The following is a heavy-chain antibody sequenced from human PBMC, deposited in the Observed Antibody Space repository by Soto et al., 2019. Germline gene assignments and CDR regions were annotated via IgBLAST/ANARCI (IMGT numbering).Heavy chain of an antibody. D-gene: IGHD6-6*01. Sequence: QVQLVESGGGEVQPGRSLRLSCAASGFTFSDYAIHWVRQAPGKGLDWVTVISSDAYNIYYADSVKGRFTISRDNSKNPLYPQMNSLTAEDTAVYYCARGGSRSSYWYCDLWGRGTLVTVSS. CDR1: GFTFSDYA. J-gene: IGHJ2*01. CDR3: ARGGSRSSYWYCDL. CDR2: ISSDAYNI. V-gene: IGHV3-30*01.